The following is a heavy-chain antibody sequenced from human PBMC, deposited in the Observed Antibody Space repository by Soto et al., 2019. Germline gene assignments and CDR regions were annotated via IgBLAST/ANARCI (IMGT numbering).Heavy chain of an antibody. CDR3: AKDATDDDDGDYDGIDYGMDV. CDR2: TSGSGGLT. D-gene: IGHD4-17*01. V-gene: IGHV3-23*01. J-gene: IGHJ6*02. CDR1: GFTFSNYA. Sequence: EVQLLESGGGLVQPGGSLRLSCASSGFTFSNYAMSWVRQAPGKGLEWVSTTSGSGGLTYYADSVKGRFTISRDNFKNTLYLQMKRLRAEDTALYYCAKDATDDDDGDYDGIDYGMDVWGQGTTVTVSS.